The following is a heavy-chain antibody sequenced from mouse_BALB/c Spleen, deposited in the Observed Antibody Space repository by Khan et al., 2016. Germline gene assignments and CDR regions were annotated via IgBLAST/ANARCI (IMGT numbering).Heavy chain of an antibody. Sequence: EVQLQESGPSLVKPSQTLSLTCSVTGDSITSGYWNWIRKFPGNKLEYMGYISYNGDTFYNPSLKSRFSITRDTSKNQYYLQLNSVITEDTATYYCATYDGYFFDYWGQGTTLTVSS. CDR1: GDSITSGY. CDR2: ISYNGDT. V-gene: IGHV3-8*02. CDR3: ATYDGYFFDY. D-gene: IGHD2-3*01. J-gene: IGHJ2*01.